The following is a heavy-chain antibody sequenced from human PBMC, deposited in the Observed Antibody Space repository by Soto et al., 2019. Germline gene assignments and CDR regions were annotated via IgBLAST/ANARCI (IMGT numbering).Heavy chain of an antibody. CDR2: IWYDGSNK. J-gene: IGHJ6*02. V-gene: IGHV3-33*01. D-gene: IGHD4-17*01. Sequence: QVQLVESGGGVVQPGRSLRLSCAASGFTFSSYGMHWVRQAPGKGLEWVAVIWYDGSNKYYADSVKGRFTISRDNSKNTLYLQMNSLRAEDTAVYYGAREGGGDYGDDYYYGMDVWGQGTTVTVSS. CDR1: GFTFSSYG. CDR3: AREGGGDYGDDYYYGMDV.